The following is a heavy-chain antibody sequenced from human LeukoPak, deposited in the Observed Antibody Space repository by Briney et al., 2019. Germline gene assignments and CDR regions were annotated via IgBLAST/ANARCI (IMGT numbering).Heavy chain of an antibody. Sequence: SVKVSCKASGGTYSSYAISWVRQAPGQALEWMGGIIPIFGTANYAQKFQGRVTITTDESTSTAYMELSSLRSEDTAVYYCARAPGYYYYMDVWGKGTTVTVSS. CDR2: IIPIFGTA. CDR1: GGTYSSYA. J-gene: IGHJ6*03. V-gene: IGHV1-69*05. CDR3: ARAPGYYYYMDV.